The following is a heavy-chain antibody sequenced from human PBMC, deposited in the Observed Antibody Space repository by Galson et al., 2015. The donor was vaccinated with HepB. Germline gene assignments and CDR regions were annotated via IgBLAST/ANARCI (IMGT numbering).Heavy chain of an antibody. D-gene: IGHD5-18*01. CDR1: GFSLSTSGVG. V-gene: IGHV2-5*02. J-gene: IGHJ4*02. CDR3: ALPSGYSYGTNFDY. CDR2: IYWDDDK. Sequence: ALVKPTQTLTLTCTFSGFSLSTSGVGVGWIRQPPGKALEWLALIYWDDDKRYSPSLKSRLTITKDTSKNQVVLTMTNMDPVDTATYYCALPSGYSYGTNFDYWGQGTLVTVSS.